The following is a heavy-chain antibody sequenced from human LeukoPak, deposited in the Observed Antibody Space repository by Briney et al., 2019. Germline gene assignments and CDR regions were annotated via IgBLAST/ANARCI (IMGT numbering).Heavy chain of an antibody. D-gene: IGHD4-17*01. Sequence: GGSLRLSCEGSAFIFSGHWMNWVRQTPGKGLEWVASIKEDGSERQYVDSVKGRFSISRDNTKGSLFLQLNSLRAEDTAVYYCARGSSGTYGDPWGSDYWGQGTLVTVSS. V-gene: IGHV3-7*03. CDR1: AFIFSGHW. CDR3: ARGSSGTYGDPWGSDY. CDR2: IKEDGSER. J-gene: IGHJ4*02.